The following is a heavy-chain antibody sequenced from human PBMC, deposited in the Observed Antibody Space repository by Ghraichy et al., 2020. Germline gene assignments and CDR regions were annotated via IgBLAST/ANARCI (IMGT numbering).Heavy chain of an antibody. CDR2: TYYRSKWYN. CDR1: GDSVSSNNAA. Sequence: SCAIFGDSVSSNNAAWNWIRQSPSRGLEWLGRTYYRSKWYNDYTVSVKSRIIINPDTSKNQFSLPLNSVTPEDAAVYYCAREVPPPGDSSGYYHIEYWGQGTLVTVSS. D-gene: IGHD3-22*01. J-gene: IGHJ4*02. CDR3: AREVPPPGDSSGYYHIEY. V-gene: IGHV6-1*01.